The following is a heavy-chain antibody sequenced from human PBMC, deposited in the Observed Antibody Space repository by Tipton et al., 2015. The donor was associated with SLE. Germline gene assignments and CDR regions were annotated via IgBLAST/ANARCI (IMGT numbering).Heavy chain of an antibody. Sequence: PGLVKPSQTLSLTCAISGDSVSSNSAAWNWIRQSPSRGLEWLGRTYYRSKWYNDYAVSVKSRITINPDTSKNQFSLQLNSVTPEDTAVYYCARDLARIAVAGTSWYFDLWGRGTLVTVSS. CDR1: GDSVSSNSAA. V-gene: IGHV6-1*01. D-gene: IGHD6-19*01. J-gene: IGHJ2*01. CDR3: ARDLARIAVAGTSWYFDL. CDR2: TYYRSKWYN.